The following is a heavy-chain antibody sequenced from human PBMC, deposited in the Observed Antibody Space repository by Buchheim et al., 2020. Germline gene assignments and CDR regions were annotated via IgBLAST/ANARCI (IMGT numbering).Heavy chain of an antibody. CDR1: GFTFSKFA. D-gene: IGHD3-3*01. CDR2: ISGSGDGAST. V-gene: IGHV3-23*01. J-gene: IGHJ4*02. CDR3: AKGYTVFGVASQDYFDY. Sequence: EVQLLESGGGLVQPGGSLRLSCAASGFTFSKFAMSWVRQAPGKGLEWVSGISGSGDGASTYYADSVKGHFIISRDNSKNTLYLQMSSLRVEDTALYYCAKGYTVFGVASQDYFDYWGQGTL.